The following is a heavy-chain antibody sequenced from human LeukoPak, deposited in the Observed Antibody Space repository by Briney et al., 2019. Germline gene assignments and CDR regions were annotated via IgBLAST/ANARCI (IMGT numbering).Heavy chain of an antibody. CDR1: GGSISSYY. CDR2: IYYSGST. Sequence: SETLSLTCTVSGGSISSYYWSWIRQPPGKGLEWIGYIYYSGSTNYNPSLKSRVTISVDTSKNQFSLKLSSVTAADTAVYYCARVSGGYYLRFVRAFDIWGQGTMVTVSS. CDR3: ARVSGGYYLRFVRAFDI. V-gene: IGHV4-59*08. J-gene: IGHJ3*02. D-gene: IGHD1-26*01.